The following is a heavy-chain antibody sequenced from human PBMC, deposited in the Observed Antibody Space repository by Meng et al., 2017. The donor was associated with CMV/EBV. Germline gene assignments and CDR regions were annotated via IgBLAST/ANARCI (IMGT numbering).Heavy chain of an antibody. CDR1: GVTFSSYA. V-gene: IGHV1-69*05. CDR3: ARDSSAYSSCWYLGY. J-gene: IGHJ4*02. D-gene: IGHD6-13*01. Sequence: SVKVSCKASGVTFSSYAISWVRQAPGQGLEWMGVIIPIFGTANYAQKCQGRVTITTDDSTSTAYMELSSLRSEDTAVYYCARDSSAYSSCWYLGYWGQGTLVTVSS. CDR2: IIPIFGTA.